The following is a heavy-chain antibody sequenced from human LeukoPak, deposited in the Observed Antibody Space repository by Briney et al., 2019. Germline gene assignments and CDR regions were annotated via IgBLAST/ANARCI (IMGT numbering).Heavy chain of an antibody. V-gene: IGHV3-20*04. Sequence: RPGGSLRLSCAASGFTFDDYGMSWVRQAPGKGLEWVSGINWNGGSTGYADSVKGRFTISRDNAKNSLYLQMNSLRAEDTALYYCARDSALVHRPYYYYYYMDVWGKGTTVTVSS. D-gene: IGHD6-6*01. CDR1: GFTFDDYG. J-gene: IGHJ6*03. CDR2: INWNGGST. CDR3: ARDSALVHRPYYYYYYMDV.